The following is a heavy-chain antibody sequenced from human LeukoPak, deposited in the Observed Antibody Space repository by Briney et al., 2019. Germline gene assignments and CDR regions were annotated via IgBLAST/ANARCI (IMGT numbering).Heavy chain of an antibody. Sequence: GASVKVSCKASGGTFSSYAISWVRQAPGQGLEWMGGIIPIFGTANYAQKFQGRVTITADESTSTAYMELSSLRSEDTAVYYCARVRGEARHFDYWGQGTLVTVSS. D-gene: IGHD6-6*01. V-gene: IGHV1-69*13. CDR3: ARVRGEARHFDY. CDR1: GGTFSSYA. J-gene: IGHJ4*02. CDR2: IIPIFGTA.